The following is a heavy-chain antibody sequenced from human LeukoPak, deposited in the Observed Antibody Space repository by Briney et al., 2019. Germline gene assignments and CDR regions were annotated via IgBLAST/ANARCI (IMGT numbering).Heavy chain of an antibody. D-gene: IGHD3-22*01. CDR1: GFTFSSYA. J-gene: IGHJ5*02. CDR3: ARRITMIVVLKDWFDP. Sequence: PGGSLRLSCAASGFTFSSYAMHWVRQAPGKGLEWVAVISYDGSNKYYADSVKGRFTISRDNSKNTLYLQMNSLRAEDTAVYYCARRITMIVVLKDWFDPWGQGTLVTVSS. CDR2: ISYDGSNK. V-gene: IGHV3-30-3*01.